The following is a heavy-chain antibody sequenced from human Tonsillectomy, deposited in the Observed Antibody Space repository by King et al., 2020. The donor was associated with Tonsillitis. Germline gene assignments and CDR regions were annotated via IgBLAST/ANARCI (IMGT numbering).Heavy chain of an antibody. CDR1: GFTFSSYG. V-gene: IGHV3-30*18. CDR3: ANDAYSSVWYNRYYYYSGMDV. D-gene: IGHD6-19*01. Sequence: VQLVESGGGVVQPGRSLRLSCAASGFTFSSYGMHWVRQAPGKGLEWVAVISYDGSNKYYADSVKGRFTISRDNSKNTLYLQMNSLRAEDTAVYYCANDAYSSVWYNRYYYYSGMDVWGHGTTVTVSS. CDR2: ISYDGSNK. J-gene: IGHJ6*02.